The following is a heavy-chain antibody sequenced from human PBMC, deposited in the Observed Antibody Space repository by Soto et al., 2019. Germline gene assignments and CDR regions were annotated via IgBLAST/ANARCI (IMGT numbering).Heavy chain of an antibody. CDR3: ARAELYDILTGYVDY. D-gene: IGHD3-9*01. CDR2: ISAYNGNT. V-gene: IGHV1-18*01. J-gene: IGHJ4*02. Sequence: QVQLVQSGAEVKKPGASVKVSCKASGYTFTSYGISWVRQAPGQGLDWMGWISAYNGNTNYAQKLQGRVTMTTDTSTSTAYMELRSLRSDDTAVYYCARAELYDILTGYVDYWGQGTLVTVSS. CDR1: GYTFTSYG.